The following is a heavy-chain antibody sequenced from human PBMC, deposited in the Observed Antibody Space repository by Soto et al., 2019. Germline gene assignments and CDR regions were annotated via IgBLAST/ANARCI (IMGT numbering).Heavy chain of an antibody. CDR2: IKHNGGGT. D-gene: IGHD3-22*01. J-gene: IGHJ3*02. Sequence: GGSLRLSCAASGFTFSSYAMSWVRQAPGKGLEWVATIKHNGGGTYYVDSVKGRFTISRDNAKNTLYLQMNSLRAEDTAVYYCAKDLTVFYDGSGDGAFDIWGQGTMVTVSS. V-gene: IGHV3-23*01. CDR3: AKDLTVFYDGSGDGAFDI. CDR1: GFTFSSYA.